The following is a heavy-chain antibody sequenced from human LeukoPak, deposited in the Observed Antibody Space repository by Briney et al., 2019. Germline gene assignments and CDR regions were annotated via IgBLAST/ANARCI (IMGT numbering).Heavy chain of an antibody. CDR2: ISPNSGGT. Sequence: ASVKVSCRTSGYTFTGYYMHWVRQAPGQGLEWMGWISPNSGGTDYAQKFQGRVTMTRDTSISTAYMELSRLTSDDTAVYYCARYNDGAFHFDYWGQGTLVTVSS. CDR1: GYTFTGYY. CDR3: ARYNDGAFHFDY. J-gene: IGHJ4*02. D-gene: IGHD1-1*01. V-gene: IGHV1-2*02.